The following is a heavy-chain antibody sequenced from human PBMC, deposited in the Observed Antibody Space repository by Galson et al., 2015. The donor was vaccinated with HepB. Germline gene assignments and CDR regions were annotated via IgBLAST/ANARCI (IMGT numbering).Heavy chain of an antibody. CDR2: IKSKTDGGTT. D-gene: IGHD2-2*01. CDR3: TTEGVEGIVVVLGAFDI. CDR1: GFTFSNAW. V-gene: IGHV3-15*01. J-gene: IGHJ3*02. Sequence: SLRLSCAASGFTFSNAWMSWVRQAPGKGLEWVGRIKSKTDGGTTDYAAPVKGRFTISRDDSKNTLYLQMNSLKTEDTAVYYCTTEGVEGIVVVLGAFDIWGQGTMVTVSS.